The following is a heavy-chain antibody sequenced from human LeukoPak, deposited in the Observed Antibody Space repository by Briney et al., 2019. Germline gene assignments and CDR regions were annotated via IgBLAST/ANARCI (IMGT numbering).Heavy chain of an antibody. D-gene: IGHD2-2*01. J-gene: IGHJ3*02. CDR1: GFTFSNAW. V-gene: IGHV3-15*01. CDR3: TSYDIVVVPAPWQNDAFDI. Sequence: GGSLRLSCAASGFTFSNAWMSWVRQAPGKGLEWVGRIKSKTDGGTTDYAAPVKGRFTISRDDSKNTLYLQMNSLKTEDTAVYYCTSYDIVVVPAPWQNDAFDIWGQGTMVTVSS. CDR2: IKSKTDGGTT.